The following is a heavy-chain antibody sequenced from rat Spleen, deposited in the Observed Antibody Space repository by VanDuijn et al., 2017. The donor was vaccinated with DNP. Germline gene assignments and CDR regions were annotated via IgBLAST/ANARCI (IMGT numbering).Heavy chain of an antibody. CDR3: ARDSRHYGGSLYYAMDA. V-gene: IGHV5-31*01. Sequence: EVQLVESGGDLVQPGRSLKLSCVASGFTFNNYWMTWIRQVPGKGLEWVASITSSGGSTYYPDSVKGRFTISRDNAKNTLYLQMNSLRSEDTATYYCARDSRHYGGSLYYAMDAWGQGTSVTVSS. CDR1: GFTFNNYW. J-gene: IGHJ4*01. CDR2: ITSSGGST. D-gene: IGHD1-11*01.